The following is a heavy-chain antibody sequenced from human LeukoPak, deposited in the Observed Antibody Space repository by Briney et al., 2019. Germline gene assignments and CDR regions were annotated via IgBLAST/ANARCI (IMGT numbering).Heavy chain of an antibody. V-gene: IGHV3-23*01. CDR1: GFTFSSYA. CDR3: AKEMCRRLPPLLGNDY. D-gene: IGHD3-10*01. CDR2: ISGSGGST. Sequence: GGSLRLSCAASGFTFSSYAMSWVRQAPGKGLEWVSAISGSGGSTYYADSVKGRFTVSRDNSKNTLYLQMNRLRAEDTAVYYCAKEMCRRLPPLLGNDYWGQGTLVTVSS. J-gene: IGHJ4*02.